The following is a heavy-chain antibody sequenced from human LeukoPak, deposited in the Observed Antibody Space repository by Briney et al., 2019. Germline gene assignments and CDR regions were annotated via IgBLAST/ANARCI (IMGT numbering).Heavy chain of an antibody. J-gene: IGHJ4*02. V-gene: IGHV4-59*01. Sequence: PSETLSLTCTVSGGSISSYYWSWIRQPPGKGPEWIGYIYYSGTTDYNPSLKSRVTISVDTSNNQFSLKVSSVTAADTAVYYCARSSGTYRSFDYWGQGTLVTVSS. D-gene: IGHD1-26*01. CDR2: IYYSGTT. CDR1: GGSISSYY. CDR3: ARSSGTYRSFDY.